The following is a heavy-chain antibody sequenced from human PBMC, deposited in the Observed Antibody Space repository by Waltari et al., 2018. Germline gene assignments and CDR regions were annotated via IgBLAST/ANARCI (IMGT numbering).Heavy chain of an antibody. CDR3: ARDRQQLVGGMDV. CDR2: INAGNGNT. Sequence: QVQLVQSGAEVKKPGASVKVSCKASGYTFTSYAMHWVRQAPGQRLEWMGWINAGNGNTKDSQKFQGRVTITRDTSASTAYMELSSLRSEDTAVYYCARDRQQLVGGMDVWGQGTTVTVSS. D-gene: IGHD6-13*01. J-gene: IGHJ6*02. CDR1: GYTFTSYA. V-gene: IGHV1-3*01.